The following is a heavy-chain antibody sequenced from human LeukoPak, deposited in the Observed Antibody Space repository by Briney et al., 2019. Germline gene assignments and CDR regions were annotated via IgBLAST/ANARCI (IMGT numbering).Heavy chain of an antibody. J-gene: IGHJ4*02. CDR3: ARRYCSSTSCYVDY. V-gene: IGHV1-2*06. D-gene: IGHD2-2*01. CDR1: GYTFTGYY. CDR2: INPNSGGT. Sequence: GASVKVSCKASGYTFTGYYMHWVRQAPGQGLEWMGRINPNSGGTNYAQKFQGRVTMTRDTSISTAYMELSRLRSDDTAVYYCARRYCSSTSCYVDYWGQGTLVTVSS.